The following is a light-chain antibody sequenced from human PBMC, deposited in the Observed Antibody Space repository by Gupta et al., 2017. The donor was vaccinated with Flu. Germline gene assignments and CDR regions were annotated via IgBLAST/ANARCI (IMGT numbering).Light chain of an antibody. CDR1: SNDVGYYNL. CDR3: CSYIGGSSWV. J-gene: IGLJ3*02. V-gene: IGLV2-23*02. CDR2: EVR. Sequence: QSALTQPASVSGSPGQSSSISCSGTSNDVGYYNLVSWYQQHPGKAPKLMIYEVRKRPSGVSNRFFGSKSDNTASLTISGLQAEDEADYYCCSYIGGSSWVFGGGTRLTVL.